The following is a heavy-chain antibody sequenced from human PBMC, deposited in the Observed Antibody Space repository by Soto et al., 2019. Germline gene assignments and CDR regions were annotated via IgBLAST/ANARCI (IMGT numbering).Heavy chain of an antibody. CDR1: GGSFSGYY. V-gene: IGHV4-34*01. CDR3: ARGQQLVILDY. D-gene: IGHD6-13*01. Sequence: PSETLSLTCAVYGGSFSGYYWSWIRQPPGKGLEWIGEINRSGSTNYNPSLKSRVTISVDTSKNQFSLKLSSVTAADTAVYYCARGQQLVILDYWGQGTLVTVSS. J-gene: IGHJ4*02. CDR2: INRSGST.